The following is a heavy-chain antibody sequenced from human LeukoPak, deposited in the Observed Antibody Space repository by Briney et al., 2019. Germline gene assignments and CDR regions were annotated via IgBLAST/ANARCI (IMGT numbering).Heavy chain of an antibody. CDR2: IYSGGST. Sequence: PGGSLRLSCAASGFTVSSNYMSWVRQAPGKGLEWVSVIYSGGSTYYADSVKGRFTISRDNSKNTLYLQMNSLRAEDTAVYCCARYSTPGSPYDYWGQGTLVTVSS. J-gene: IGHJ4*02. CDR3: ARYSTPGSPYDY. V-gene: IGHV3-66*01. D-gene: IGHD2-21*01. CDR1: GFTVSSNY.